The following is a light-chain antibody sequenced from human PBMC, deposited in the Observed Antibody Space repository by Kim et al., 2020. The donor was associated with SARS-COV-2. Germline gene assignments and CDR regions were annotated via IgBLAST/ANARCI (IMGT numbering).Light chain of an antibody. J-gene: IGLJ1*01. V-gene: IGLV1-40*01. Sequence: RGTIACTGISSNIGAGYDVNWYQQLPGTATKLRIYGNSNRPSGVPDRFSGSKSGTSASLAITGLQAEDEADYYCQSYDSSLSGYVFGTGTKVTVL. CDR2: GNS. CDR1: SSNIGAGYD. CDR3: QSYDSSLSGYV.